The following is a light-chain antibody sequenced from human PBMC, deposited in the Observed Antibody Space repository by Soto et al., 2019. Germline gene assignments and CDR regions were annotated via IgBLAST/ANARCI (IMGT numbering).Light chain of an antibody. CDR1: QSISSRK. CDR3: LQYDTSPLT. J-gene: IGKJ4*01. Sequence: EIVMTQSPATLSVSPGETGTLSCRASQSISSRKIAWFQQKPGQAPRLLMYGASSRGTGIPDRFSGGGSGTDFTLTISSLEPEDFAVYYCLQYDTSPLTFGGGTKVDIK. V-gene: IGKV3-20*01. CDR2: GAS.